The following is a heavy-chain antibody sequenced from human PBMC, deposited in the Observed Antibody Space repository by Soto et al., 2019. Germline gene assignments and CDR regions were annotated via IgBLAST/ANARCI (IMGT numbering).Heavy chain of an antibody. CDR2: TYYRSKWYN. Sequence: HTLSLTGAISGGSVSSNSAALNWIRKSPSRGLEWLGRTYYRSKWYNDYVVSVKSRITINPDTSKNQFSLQLNSVTPEDTAVYYCARDDVVPADRYYYYGMDVWGQGTIVTVSS. CDR3: ARDDVVPADRYYYYGMDV. CDR1: GGSVSSNSAA. J-gene: IGHJ6*02. V-gene: IGHV6-1*01. D-gene: IGHD2-2*01.